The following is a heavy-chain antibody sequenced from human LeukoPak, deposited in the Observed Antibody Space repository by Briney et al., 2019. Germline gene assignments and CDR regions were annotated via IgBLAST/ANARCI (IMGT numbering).Heavy chain of an antibody. CDR1: GFTFSSCA. D-gene: IGHD3-10*01. V-gene: IGHV3-53*01. J-gene: IGHJ4*02. CDR3: ARLWFGESIDY. CDR2: IYSGGST. Sequence: SGGSLRLSCAASGFTFSSCAMSWVRQAPGKGLEWVSVIYSGGSTYYADSVKGRFTISRDNSKNTLYLQMNSLRAEDAAVYYCARLWFGESIDYWGQGTLVTVSS.